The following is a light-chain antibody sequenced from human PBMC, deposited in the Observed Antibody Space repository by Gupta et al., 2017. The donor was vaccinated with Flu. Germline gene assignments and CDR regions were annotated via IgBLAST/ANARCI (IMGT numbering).Light chain of an antibody. J-gene: IGKJ2*03. CDR3: QQRSGWPPLFS. CDR1: QTVGTY. Sequence: ETVFTQSPTTLSLSPGKRATLSCRASQTVGTYLAWYQQRPGQAPRLLIYDASNRATDIPARFSGSGSGTDFTLTISSLEPEDFAVYFCQQRSGWPPLFSFGQGTKLEIE. V-gene: IGKV3-11*01. CDR2: DAS.